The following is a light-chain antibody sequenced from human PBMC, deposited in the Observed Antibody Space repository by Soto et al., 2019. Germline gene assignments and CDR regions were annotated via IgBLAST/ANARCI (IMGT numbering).Light chain of an antibody. CDR3: QQLNAYPHS. CDR2: GAS. J-gene: IGKJ4*01. Sequence: DIQLTQSPSFLSASVGDRVTITCRASQDITNYLAWYLQKPGKAPKLLIYGASTLQSGVPSRFSGSGSGTEFTLTVSSXQPEDFATYYCQQLNAYPHSFGGGTKVDIK. CDR1: QDITNY. V-gene: IGKV1-9*01.